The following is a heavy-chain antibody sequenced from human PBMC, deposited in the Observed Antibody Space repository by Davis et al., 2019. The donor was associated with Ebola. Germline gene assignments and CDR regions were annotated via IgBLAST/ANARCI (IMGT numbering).Heavy chain of an antibody. CDR3: ARDFGMITAAGTFDP. CDR2: ISAYNGNT. D-gene: IGHD6-13*01. V-gene: IGHV1-18*01. J-gene: IGHJ5*02. Sequence: AASVKVPCKASGYTFTRYVITWVRQAPGQGLEWMGWISAYNGNTNYAQNLQGRVTMTTDTSTSTAYMELRSLTSDDTAVYYCARDFGMITAAGTFDPWGQGTLVIVSS. CDR1: GYTFTRYV.